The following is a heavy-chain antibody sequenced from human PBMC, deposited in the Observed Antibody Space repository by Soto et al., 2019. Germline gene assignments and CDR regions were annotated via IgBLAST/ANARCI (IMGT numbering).Heavy chain of an antibody. CDR3: ASGGGTWAFDI. J-gene: IGHJ3*02. Sequence: GGSLRLSCAASGFTFSSYSMNWVRQAPGKGLEWVSSISSSSSYIYYADSVKGRFTISRDNAKNSLYLQMNSLRAEDTAVYYCASGGGTWAFDIWGQGTMVTVSS. D-gene: IGHD2-15*01. CDR1: GFTFSSYS. CDR2: ISSSSSYI. V-gene: IGHV3-21*01.